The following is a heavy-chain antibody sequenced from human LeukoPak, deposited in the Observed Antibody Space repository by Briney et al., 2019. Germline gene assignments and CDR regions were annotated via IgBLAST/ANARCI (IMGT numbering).Heavy chain of an antibody. CDR1: GYSISSGYY. J-gene: IGHJ4*02. D-gene: IGHD6-19*01. V-gene: IGHV4-38-2*02. Sequence: PSETLSLTCTVSGYSISSGYYWGWIRQPPGKGLEWIGSIYHSGSTYYNPSLKSRVTISVDTSKNQFSLKLSSVTAADTAVYYCARRAVAGTDYWGQGTLVTVSS. CDR2: IYHSGST. CDR3: ARRAVAGTDY.